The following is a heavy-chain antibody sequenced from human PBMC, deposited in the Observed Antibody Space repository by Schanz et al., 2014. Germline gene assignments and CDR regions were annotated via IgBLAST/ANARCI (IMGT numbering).Heavy chain of an antibody. J-gene: IGHJ4*02. CDR1: RFTFNAYD. CDR3: VKGGTNTLDS. V-gene: IGHV3-30*18. Sequence: PGGSLRLSCAASRFTFNAYDMYWIRQAPGKGLEWVALISHDGSNKNSADSVKGRFTISRDNSKNTLYLQMNSLRGDDTAIYYCVKGGTNTLDSRGQGTLVTVSS. CDR2: ISHDGSNK.